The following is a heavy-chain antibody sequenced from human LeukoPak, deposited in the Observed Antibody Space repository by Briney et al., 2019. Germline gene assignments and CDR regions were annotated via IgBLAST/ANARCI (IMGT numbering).Heavy chain of an antibody. CDR1: GGSISSGSYY. CDR3: ARVRGAIVAHNWFDR. J-gene: IGHJ5*02. CDR2: IYYSGRT. D-gene: IGHD5-12*01. Sequence: SETLSLTCTVSGGSISSGSYYWSWIRQPPGKGLEWIGYIYYSGRTNYNPSLKSRVTISVDSSKNQFSLNLSSVTAADTAVYCARVRGAIVAHNWFDRWGQGTLVTVSS. V-gene: IGHV4-61*01.